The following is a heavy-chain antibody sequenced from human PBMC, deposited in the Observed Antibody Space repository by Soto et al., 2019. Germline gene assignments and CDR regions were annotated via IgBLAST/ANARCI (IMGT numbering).Heavy chain of an antibody. CDR3: ARAMLSGSYRRGSEYYYGMDV. Sequence: ASVKVSFKISGHTLTEVSIHWVRQAPVQGLEWMGWINPNSGGTNYAQKFQGWVTMTRDTSISPAYMELSRLRSDDTAVYYCARAMLSGSYRRGSEYYYGMDVWGQGTTVTVSS. CDR2: INPNSGGT. V-gene: IGHV1-2*04. J-gene: IGHJ6*02. CDR1: GHTLTEVS. D-gene: IGHD3-16*02.